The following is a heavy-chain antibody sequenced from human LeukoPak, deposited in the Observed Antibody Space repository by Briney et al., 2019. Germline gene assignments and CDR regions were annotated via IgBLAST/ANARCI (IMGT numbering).Heavy chain of an antibody. J-gene: IGHJ5*02. D-gene: IGHD3-22*01. CDR1: GFTFSSYW. V-gene: IGHV3-74*01. CDR2: INSDGSST. Sequence: GGSLRLSCAASGFTFSSYWMHWVRQAPGKGLVWVSRINSDGSSTSYADSVKGRFTISRDNAKNTLYLQMNSLRAEDTAVYYCAREYYYDSSDYFSSGFDPWGQGTLVTVSS. CDR3: AREYYYDSSDYFSSGFDP.